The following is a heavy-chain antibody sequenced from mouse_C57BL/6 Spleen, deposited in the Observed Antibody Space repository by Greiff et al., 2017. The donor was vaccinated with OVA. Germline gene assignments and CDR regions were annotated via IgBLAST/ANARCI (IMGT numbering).Heavy chain of an antibody. Sequence: QVHVKQPGAELVKPGASVKMSCKASGYTFTSYWITWVKQRPGQGLEWIGDIYPGSGSTNYNEKFKSKATLTVDTSSSTAYMQLSSLTSEDSAVYYCARGSSGTGYWGQGTTLTVSS. J-gene: IGHJ2*01. V-gene: IGHV1-55*01. D-gene: IGHD3-2*02. CDR2: IYPGSGST. CDR1: GYTFTSYW. CDR3: ARGSSGTGY.